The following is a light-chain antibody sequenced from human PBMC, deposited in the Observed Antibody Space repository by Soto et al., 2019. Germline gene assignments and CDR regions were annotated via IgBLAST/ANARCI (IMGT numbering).Light chain of an antibody. V-gene: IGLV3-21*02. CDR1: DIRSKS. CDR2: DDV. CDR3: QVWDYTNDHVV. Sequence: SYELTQSPSVSVAPRQTARITCGGNDIRSKSVHWYQQKPGQAPVLVVYDDVDRPSGIPDRFSGSNSGNTATLTISGVEAGDEADYYCQVWDYTNDHVVFGGGTQLTVL. J-gene: IGLJ2*01.